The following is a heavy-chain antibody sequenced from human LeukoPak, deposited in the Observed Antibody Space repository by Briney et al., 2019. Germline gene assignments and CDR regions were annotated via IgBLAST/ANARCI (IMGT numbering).Heavy chain of an antibody. J-gene: IGHJ4*02. CDR3: ARGSGVYYDSSGYVDY. CDR1: GFTISDTA. V-gene: IGHV3-23*01. D-gene: IGHD3-22*01. Sequence: GGSLRLSCAASGFTISDTAMSWVRQAPGKGLEWVSTVNSGGGTSYADSVKGRFTISRDNSKNTLSLQMNTLRAEDTAVYYCARGSGVYYDSSGYVDYWGQGTLVTVSS. CDR2: VNSGGGT.